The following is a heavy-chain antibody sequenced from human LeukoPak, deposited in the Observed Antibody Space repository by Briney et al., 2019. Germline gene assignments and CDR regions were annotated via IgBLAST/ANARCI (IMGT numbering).Heavy chain of an antibody. Sequence: SETLSLTCTVSCGSISSSSYYWGWIRQPPGKGLEWIGSIYYSGSTYYNPSLKSRVTISVDTSKNQFSLKLSSVTAADPAVYYCASNRAYSSSPVDYWGQGTLVTVSS. D-gene: IGHD6-6*01. J-gene: IGHJ4*02. CDR2: IYYSGST. V-gene: IGHV4-39*07. CDR3: ASNRAYSSSPVDY. CDR1: CGSISSSSYY.